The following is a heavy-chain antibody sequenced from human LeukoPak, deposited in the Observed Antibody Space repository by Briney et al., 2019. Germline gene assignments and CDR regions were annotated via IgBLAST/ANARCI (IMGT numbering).Heavy chain of an antibody. CDR2: IYTDGNT. J-gene: IGHJ4*02. Sequence: PGGSLRLSCAASGFTVSTYYMSWLRQAPGKGLEWVSVIYTDGNTYYASSVKGRFTTSRDNSKNTLYLQMNSLRAEDTAIYYCARDGYKEWGQGTLVTVSS. CDR1: GFTVSTYY. V-gene: IGHV3-53*01. CDR3: ARDGYKE. D-gene: IGHD5-24*01.